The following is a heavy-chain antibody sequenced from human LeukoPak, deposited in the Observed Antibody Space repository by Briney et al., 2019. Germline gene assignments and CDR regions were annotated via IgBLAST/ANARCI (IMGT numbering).Heavy chain of an antibody. CDR1: GFTFSSYA. Sequence: GGSLRLSCAASGFTFSSYAMSWVRQAPGKGLEWVSAISGSGGSTYYADSVKGRFTISRDNSKNTLYLQMNSLRAEDTAVYYCAKDLRSGYGYYFIWLYWGQGTLVTVSS. V-gene: IGHV3-23*01. CDR3: AKDLRSGYGYYFIWLY. CDR2: ISGSGGST. D-gene: IGHD4-17*01. J-gene: IGHJ4*02.